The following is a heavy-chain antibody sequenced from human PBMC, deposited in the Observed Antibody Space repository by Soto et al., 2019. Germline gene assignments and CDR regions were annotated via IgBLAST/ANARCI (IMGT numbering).Heavy chain of an antibody. CDR1: GFTFSDYY. Sequence: GGSLRLSCAASGFTFSDYYMSWIRQAPGKGLEWVSYISSSGSTIYYADSVKGRFTISRDNAKNSLYLPMNSLRAEDTAVYYWESDYYDSSGDPSDAFDIWGQGTMVTVSS. CDR3: ESDYYDSSGDPSDAFDI. D-gene: IGHD3-22*01. CDR2: ISSSGSTI. V-gene: IGHV3-11*01. J-gene: IGHJ3*02.